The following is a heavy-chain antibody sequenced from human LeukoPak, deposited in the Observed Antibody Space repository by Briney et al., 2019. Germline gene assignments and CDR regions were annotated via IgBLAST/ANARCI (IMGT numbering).Heavy chain of an antibody. CDR2: IRCGRTNK. CDR1: GVTLSSYG. V-gene: IGHV3-30*02. CDR3: AKAQYYYGSGSDY. J-gene: IGHJ4*02. Sequence: VGSLRLSCAEPGVTLSSYGMHWVRQAPGKGLEWVVFIRCGRTNKYYADNGKGRFTISRDNSKNTLHLQMKSLGAEDMAVYYCAKAQYYYGSGSDYWGQGTLVTVSS. D-gene: IGHD3-10*01.